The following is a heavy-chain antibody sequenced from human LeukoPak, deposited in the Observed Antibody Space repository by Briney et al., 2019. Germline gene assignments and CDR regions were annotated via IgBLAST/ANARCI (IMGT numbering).Heavy chain of an antibody. J-gene: IGHJ4*02. V-gene: IGHV3-7*01. CDR3: ARDGHSSGSFDY. CDR2: IRQDGGLT. D-gene: IGHD3-10*01. CDR1: ELTFTGYW. Sequence: PGGSLRLSCAASELTFTGYWMTWVRQAPGKGLQWVGNIRQDGGLTHYSDSVKGRFTISRDNAKRSLYLQMNSLRPEDTAVYYCARDGHSSGSFDYWGQGTLVTVSS.